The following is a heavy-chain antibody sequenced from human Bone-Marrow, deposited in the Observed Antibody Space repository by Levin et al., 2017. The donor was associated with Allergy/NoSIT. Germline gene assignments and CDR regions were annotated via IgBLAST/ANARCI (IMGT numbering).Heavy chain of an antibody. J-gene: IGHJ6*02. D-gene: IGHD6-13*01. CDR1: GFTFSSYW. CDR2: INSDGSST. CDR3: AREIGAISWQHRRTYYYYYGMDG. Sequence: GGSLRLSCAASGFTFSSYWMHWVRQAPGKGLVWVSRINSDGSSTSYADSVKGRYTISRDNAKNTLYLQMNSLRAEDTAVYYCAREIGAISWQHRRTYYYYYGMDGWGQGTTVTVSS. V-gene: IGHV3-74*01.